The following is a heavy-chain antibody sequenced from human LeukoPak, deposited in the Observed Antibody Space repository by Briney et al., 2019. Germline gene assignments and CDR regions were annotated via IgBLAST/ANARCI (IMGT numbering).Heavy chain of an antibody. CDR3: ARHTSLWFGDLHPTPSDIDV. D-gene: IGHD3-10*01. CDR2: ISWDGGST. Sequence: GGSLRLSCAASGFTFDDYAMHWVRQAPGKGLEWVSLISWDGGSTYYADSVKGRFTISRDNSKNSLYLQMNSLRAEDTALYYCARHTSLWFGDLHPTPSDIDVWGKGITVTVSS. CDR1: GFTFDDYA. J-gene: IGHJ6*03. V-gene: IGHV3-43D*03.